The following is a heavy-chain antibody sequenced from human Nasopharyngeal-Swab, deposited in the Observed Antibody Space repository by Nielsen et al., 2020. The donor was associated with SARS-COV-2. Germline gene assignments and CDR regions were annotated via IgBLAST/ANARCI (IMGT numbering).Heavy chain of an antibody. J-gene: IGHJ4*02. CDR1: GFTFSSYA. CDR2: ISSNGGST. D-gene: IGHD3-10*01. Sequence: GGSLRLSCSASGFTFSSYAMHWVRQAPGKGLEYVSAISSNGGSTYYADSVKGRLTISRDNSKNTLYLQMSSLRAEDTAVYYCGAYYYGSGTDFDYWGQGTLVTVPS. CDR3: GAYYYGSGTDFDY. V-gene: IGHV3-64D*06.